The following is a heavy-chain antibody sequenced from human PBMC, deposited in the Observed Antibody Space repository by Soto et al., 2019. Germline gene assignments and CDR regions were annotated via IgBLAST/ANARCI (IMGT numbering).Heavy chain of an antibody. Sequence: GGSLRLSCAASGFTFSSYGMHWVRQAPGKGLEWVAVISYDGSNKYYADSVKGRFTISRDNSKNTLYLQMNSLRAEDTAVYYCAPNRGRWELLGWFDPWGQGTLVTVSS. J-gene: IGHJ5*02. CDR1: GFTFSSYG. V-gene: IGHV3-30*03. D-gene: IGHD1-26*01. CDR2: ISYDGSNK. CDR3: APNRGRWELLGWFDP.